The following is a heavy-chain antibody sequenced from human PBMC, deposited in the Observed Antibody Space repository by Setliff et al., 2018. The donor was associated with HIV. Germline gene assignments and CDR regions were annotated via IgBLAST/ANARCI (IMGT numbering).Heavy chain of an antibody. CDR1: GGSISSGGYY. Sequence: LSLTCTVSGGSISSGGYYWSWIRQHPGKGLEWIGYIYYSGSTYYNPSLKSRVTISIDTSKNQLSLKLSSVTAADTAVYSCSRGLVVVTDSDYDTNYYYYYYMDVWGKGTTVTVSS. D-gene: IGHD5-12*01. V-gene: IGHV4-31*03. CDR2: IYYSGST. CDR3: SRGLVVVTDSDYDTNYYYYYYMDV. J-gene: IGHJ6*03.